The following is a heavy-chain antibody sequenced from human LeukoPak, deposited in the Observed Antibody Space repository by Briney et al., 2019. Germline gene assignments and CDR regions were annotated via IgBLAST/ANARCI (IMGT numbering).Heavy chain of an antibody. CDR1: GYTFTGYY. Sequence: ASVKVSCKASGYTFTGYYMQWVRQAPGQGLEWMGWINPNSGGTNYAQNFQGRVTMARHTSISTAYMELSRLRFDDTAVYYCARSFEWSFYFDYWGQGSLVTVSS. J-gene: IGHJ4*02. CDR2: INPNSGGT. V-gene: IGHV1-2*02. D-gene: IGHD2-8*01. CDR3: ARSFEWSFYFDY.